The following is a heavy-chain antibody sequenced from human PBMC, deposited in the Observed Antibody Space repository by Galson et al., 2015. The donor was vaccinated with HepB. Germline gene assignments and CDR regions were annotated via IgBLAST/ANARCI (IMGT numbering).Heavy chain of an antibody. Sequence: LRLSCAASGFNLKIYEMNWVRQAPGKGLEWISFISDSGSGIFYADSVKGRFTISRDNAKNSLYLQMNSLRAEDTAVYYCARERETTPGVVIPDAFDIWGQGTTVTVSS. CDR3: ARERETTPGVVIPDAFDI. D-gene: IGHD3-3*01. CDR2: ISDSGSGI. J-gene: IGHJ3*02. V-gene: IGHV3-48*03. CDR1: GFNLKIYE.